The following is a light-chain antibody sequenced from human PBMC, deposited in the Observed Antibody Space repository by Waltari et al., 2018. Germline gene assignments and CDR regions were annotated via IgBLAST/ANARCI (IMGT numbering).Light chain of an antibody. Sequence: WYQQRPGKATKLLIFDVSNRPSGVSNRFSGSKSGNTASLTISGLQAEDEAAYYCGSYTGSTTWVFGGGTKLTVL. V-gene: IGLV2-14*04. J-gene: IGLJ3*02. CDR3: GSYTGSTTWV. CDR2: DVS.